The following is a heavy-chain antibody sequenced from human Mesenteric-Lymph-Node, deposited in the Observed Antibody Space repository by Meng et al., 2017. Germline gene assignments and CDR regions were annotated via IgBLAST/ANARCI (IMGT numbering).Heavy chain of an antibody. J-gene: IGHJ5*02. CDR3: ARDMGYCSSTSCYEEGYNWFDP. Sequence: ASVKVSCKVSGYTLTELSMHWVRQAPGKGLEWMGGFDPEDGETIYAQKFQGRVTMTEDTSTDTAYMELSSLRSEDTAVYYCARDMGYCSSTSCYEEGYNWFDPWGQGTLVTVSS. CDR2: FDPEDGET. V-gene: IGHV1-24*01. CDR1: GYTLTELS. D-gene: IGHD2-2*01.